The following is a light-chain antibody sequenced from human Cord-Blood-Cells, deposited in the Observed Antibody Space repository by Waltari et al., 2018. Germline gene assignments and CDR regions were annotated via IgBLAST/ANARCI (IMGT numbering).Light chain of an antibody. J-gene: IGLJ2*01. CDR2: EGS. CDR3: CSYAGSSV. CDR1: SSDVGSYNL. Sequence: QSALTQPASVSGSPGQSITISCTGPSSDVGSYNLVSWYQQHPDKAPKIMIYEGSQRASGVSKRVSGSKSCNTASLTISGLQDEDDADYYCCSYAGSSVFGGGTKLTVL. V-gene: IGLV2-23*01.